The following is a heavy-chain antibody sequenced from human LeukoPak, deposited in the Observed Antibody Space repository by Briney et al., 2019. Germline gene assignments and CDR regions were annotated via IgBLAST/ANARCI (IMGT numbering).Heavy chain of an antibody. Sequence: SETLSLTCAVYGGSISSYYWSWIRQPPGKGLEWIGYIYYSGSTNYNPSLKSRVTISVDTSKNQFSLKLSSVTAADTAVYYCARVDPRIAVADPYWYFDLWGRGTLVTVSS. J-gene: IGHJ2*01. CDR1: GGSISSYY. D-gene: IGHD6-19*01. CDR3: ARVDPRIAVADPYWYFDL. CDR2: IYYSGST. V-gene: IGHV4-59*01.